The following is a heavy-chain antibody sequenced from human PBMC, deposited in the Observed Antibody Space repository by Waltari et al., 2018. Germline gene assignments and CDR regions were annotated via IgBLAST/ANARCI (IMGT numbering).Heavy chain of an antibody. CDR1: GVSLSSYS. Sequence: VQLQGSGPGLAKQSAHMSLTGPCTGVSLSSYSWGWPRQPPGKGLECIGYIYYSGSTNYNPSLKARVTISVDTSKNQFSLKLSSVTAADSAVYYCARVIAAAGAFDIWGQGTMVTVSS. J-gene: IGHJ3*02. D-gene: IGHD6-13*01. V-gene: IGHV4-59*01. CDR2: IYYSGST. CDR3: ARVIAAAGAFDI.